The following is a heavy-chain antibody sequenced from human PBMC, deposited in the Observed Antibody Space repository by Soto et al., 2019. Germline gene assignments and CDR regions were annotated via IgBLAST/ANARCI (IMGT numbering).Heavy chain of an antibody. D-gene: IGHD4-17*01. CDR3: ANSASDDYGDYFDY. Sequence: PXVSLRLSCAASGFTFSSYGMHWVRQAPGKGLEWVAVISYDGSNKYYADSVKGRFTISRDNSKNTLYLQMNSLRAEDTAVYYCANSASDDYGDYFDYWGQGTLVTVSS. CDR1: GFTFSSYG. J-gene: IGHJ4*02. CDR2: ISYDGSNK. V-gene: IGHV3-30*18.